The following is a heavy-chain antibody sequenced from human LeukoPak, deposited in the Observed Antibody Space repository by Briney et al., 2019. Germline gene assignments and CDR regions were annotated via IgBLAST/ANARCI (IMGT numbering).Heavy chain of an antibody. CDR1: GDSISGDY. Sequence: SETLSLTCTVSGDSISGDYWSWIRQPPGKGLEWGAYIYYTGATNYNPSLTSRATIAVATSTTKFSLRLTSVTAADTDVSYCARLQGDSTAVFDYWGRGTLVSVSS. D-gene: IGHD2-21*01. J-gene: IGHJ4*02. CDR3: ARLQGDSTAVFDY. CDR2: IYYTGAT. V-gene: IGHV4-59*01.